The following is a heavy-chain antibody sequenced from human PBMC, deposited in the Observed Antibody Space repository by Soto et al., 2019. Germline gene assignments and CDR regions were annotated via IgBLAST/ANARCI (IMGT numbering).Heavy chain of an antibody. D-gene: IGHD5-12*01. V-gene: IGHV3-30-3*01. CDR1: GFTFSSYA. J-gene: IGHJ6*02. Sequence: QVQLVESGGGVVQPGRSLRLSCAASGFTFSSYAMHWVRQAPGKGLEWVAVISYDGSNKYYADFVKGRFTISRDNSKNTLYLQMNSLRAEDTAVYYCARDLDGYNYLEYYYGMDVWGQGTTVTVSS. CDR3: ARDLDGYNYLEYYYGMDV. CDR2: ISYDGSNK.